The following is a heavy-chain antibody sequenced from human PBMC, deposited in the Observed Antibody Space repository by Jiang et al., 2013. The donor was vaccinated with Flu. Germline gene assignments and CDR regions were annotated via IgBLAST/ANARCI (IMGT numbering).Heavy chain of an antibody. V-gene: IGHV7-4-1*02. CDR2: NTNTGNP. Sequence: NTNTGNPTYAQGFTGRFVFSLDTSVSTAHLKITSLKAEDTAVYYCAAIVGATTVFDYWGQGTLVTVSS. J-gene: IGHJ4*02. CDR3: AAIVGATTVFDY. D-gene: IGHD1-26*01.